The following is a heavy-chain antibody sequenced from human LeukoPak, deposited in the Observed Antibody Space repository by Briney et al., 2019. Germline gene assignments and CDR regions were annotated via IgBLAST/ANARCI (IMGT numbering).Heavy chain of an antibody. J-gene: IGHJ6*02. D-gene: IGHD6-6*01. Sequence: SETLSLTCTVSGGSISSYYWSWIRQPPGKGLEWIGYIYYSGSTNYNPSLKSRVTISVDTSKNQFSLKLSSVTAADTAVYYCARDRYRSSSVYYYGMDVWGQGTTVTVSS. V-gene: IGHV4-59*01. CDR2: IYYSGST. CDR1: GGSISSYY. CDR3: ARDRYRSSSVYYYGMDV.